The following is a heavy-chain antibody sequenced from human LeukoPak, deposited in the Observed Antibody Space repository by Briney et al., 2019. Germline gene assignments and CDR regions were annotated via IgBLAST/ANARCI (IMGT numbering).Heavy chain of an antibody. D-gene: IGHD3-3*01. J-gene: IGHJ1*01. CDR1: GFTFSSYA. Sequence: PGGSLRLSCAASGFTFSSYAMSWVRQPPGKGLEWVSAISGSGGRTYYADSEKGRFTISRDNSKNTLYLQMNSLRAEDTAVCYCAKVDREGYYDFWSGYRNAEYFQHWGQGTLVTVSS. CDR3: AKVDREGYYDFWSGYRNAEYFQH. CDR2: ISGSGGRT. V-gene: IGHV3-23*01.